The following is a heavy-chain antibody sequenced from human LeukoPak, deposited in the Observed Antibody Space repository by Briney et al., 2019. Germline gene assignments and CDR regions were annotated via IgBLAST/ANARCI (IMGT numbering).Heavy chain of an antibody. D-gene: IGHD4-23*01. J-gene: IGHJ6*03. CDR2: INPNSGGT. CDR1: GYTFTGYY. CDR3: ARSLYGGDYYYYYMDV. Sequence: ASVKVSCKVSGYTFTGYYMHWVRQAPGQGLGWMGWINPNSGGTNYAQNFQGWVTMTRDTSISTAYMELSRLRSDDTAVYYCARSLYGGDYYYYYMDVWGRGTTVTVSS. V-gene: IGHV1-2*04.